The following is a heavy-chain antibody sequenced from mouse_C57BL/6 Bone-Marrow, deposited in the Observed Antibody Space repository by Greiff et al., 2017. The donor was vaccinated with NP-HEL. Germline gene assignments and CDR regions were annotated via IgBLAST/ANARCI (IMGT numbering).Heavy chain of an antibody. CDR3: ARLHDYDEDYAMDY. V-gene: IGHV1-63*01. CDR1: GYTFTNYW. D-gene: IGHD2-4*01. CDR2: IYPGGGYT. Sequence: QVQLQQSGAELVRPGTSVKMSCKASGYTFTNYWIGWAKQRPGHGLEWIGDIYPGGGYTNYNEKFKGKATLTADKSSSTAYMQFSSLTSEDSAIYYCARLHDYDEDYAMDYWGQGTSVTVSS. J-gene: IGHJ4*01.